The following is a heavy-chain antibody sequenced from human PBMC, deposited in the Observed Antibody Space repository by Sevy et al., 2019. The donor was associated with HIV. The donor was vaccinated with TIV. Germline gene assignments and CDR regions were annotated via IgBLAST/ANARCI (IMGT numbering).Heavy chain of an antibody. J-gene: IGHJ4*02. D-gene: IGHD1-26*01. CDR1: GFTFGDFA. CDR3: TRWKGAHYIFDY. CDR2: LKSKALDGII. V-gene: IGHV3-49*04. Sequence: GGSLRLSCTTSGFTFGDFAMNWVRQAPGKGLEWVSFLKSKALDGIIKHAASVKGRFTISRDDSKGIAYLQMNDLKSEDTGVYYCTRWKGAHYIFDYWGQGALVTVSS.